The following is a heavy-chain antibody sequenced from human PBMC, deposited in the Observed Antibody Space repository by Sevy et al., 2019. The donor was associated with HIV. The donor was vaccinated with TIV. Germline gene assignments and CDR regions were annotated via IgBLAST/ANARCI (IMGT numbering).Heavy chain of an antibody. CDR1: GGSISSYY. J-gene: IGHJ5*02. Sequence: SETLSLTCTVSGGSISSYYWSWIRQPPGKGLEWIRYIYYSGSTNYNPSLKSRVTISVDTSKNQFSLKLSSVTAADTAVYYCARERVTVAGPMNWFDPWGQGTLVTVSS. CDR2: IYYSGST. CDR3: ARERVTVAGPMNWFDP. D-gene: IGHD6-19*01. V-gene: IGHV4-59*13.